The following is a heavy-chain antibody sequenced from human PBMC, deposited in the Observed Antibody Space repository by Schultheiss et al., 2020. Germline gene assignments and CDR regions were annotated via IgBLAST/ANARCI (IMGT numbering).Heavy chain of an antibody. Sequence: GGSLGLSCAASGFTFSSYSMNWVRQAPGKGLEWVSSISSSSSYIYYADSVKGRFTISRDNAKNSLYLQMNSLRAEDTAVYYCARGRHEDIVVVPAAMVDYYYGMDVWGQGTTVTFSS. J-gene: IGHJ6*02. V-gene: IGHV3-21*01. CDR2: ISSSSSYI. D-gene: IGHD2-2*01. CDR3: ARGRHEDIVVVPAAMVDYYYGMDV. CDR1: GFTFSSYS.